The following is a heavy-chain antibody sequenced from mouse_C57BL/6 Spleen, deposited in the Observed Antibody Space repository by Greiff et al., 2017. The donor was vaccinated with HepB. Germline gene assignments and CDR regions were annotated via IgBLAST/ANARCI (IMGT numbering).Heavy chain of an antibody. CDR1: GYTFTDYN. CDR3: ARGDYGSLDAMDY. CDR2: INPNNGGT. Sequence: VQLQQSGPELVKPGASVKMSCKASGYTFTDYNMHWVKQSHGKSLEWIGYINPNNGGTSYNQKFKGKATLTVNKSSSTAYMELRSLTSEDSAVYYCARGDYGSLDAMDYWGQGTSVTVSS. V-gene: IGHV1-22*01. J-gene: IGHJ4*01. D-gene: IGHD1-1*01.